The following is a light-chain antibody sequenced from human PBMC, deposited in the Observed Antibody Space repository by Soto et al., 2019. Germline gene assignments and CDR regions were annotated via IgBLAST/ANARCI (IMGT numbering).Light chain of an antibody. V-gene: IGKV3-11*01. Sequence: EIVLTQSPATLSLSPGERATLSCRASQSVSSYLAWYQQKPGQAPRLLIYDASNRATGIPARFSGSGSGTDFTLTISSLEPEDFAVYYCQQRSNGPWTFGQGTKVAIK. CDR1: QSVSSY. J-gene: IGKJ1*01. CDR2: DAS. CDR3: QQRSNGPWT.